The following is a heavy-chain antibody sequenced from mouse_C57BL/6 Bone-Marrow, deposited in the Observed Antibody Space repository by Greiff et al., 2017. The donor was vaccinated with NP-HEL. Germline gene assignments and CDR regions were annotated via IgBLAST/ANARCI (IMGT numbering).Heavy chain of an antibody. Sequence: QVQLQQPGAELVKPGASVKMSCKASGYTFTSYWITWVKQRPGQGLEWIGDLYPGSGSTNYNEQFKSKATLTVDTSSSTAYMQLSSLTSEDAAVYYCARSGAGYSKPLDYWGQGTTLTVSS. J-gene: IGHJ2*01. CDR2: LYPGSGST. CDR1: GYTFTSYW. V-gene: IGHV1-55*01. CDR3: ARSGAGYSKPLDY. D-gene: IGHD2-5*01.